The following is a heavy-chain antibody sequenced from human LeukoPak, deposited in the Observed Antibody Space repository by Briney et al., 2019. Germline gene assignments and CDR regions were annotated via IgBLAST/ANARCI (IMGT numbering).Heavy chain of an antibody. CDR2: ISSNGGST. D-gene: IGHD2-15*01. J-gene: IGHJ4*02. CDR3: RVVAATADYFDY. Sequence: GGSLRLSCSASGLTFSSYAMHWVRQAPAKGLEYVSAISSNGGSTYYADSVKGRFTISRDNSKNTLYLQMSSLRAEDTAVYYCRVVAATADYFDYWGQGTLVTVSS. CDR1: GLTFSSYA. V-gene: IGHV3-64D*06.